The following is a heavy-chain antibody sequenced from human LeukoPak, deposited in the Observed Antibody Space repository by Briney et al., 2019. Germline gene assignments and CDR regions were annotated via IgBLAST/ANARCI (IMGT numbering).Heavy chain of an antibody. CDR1: GFTFSDYW. CDR3: AKAVFGGSGSYFDY. D-gene: IGHD3-10*01. V-gene: IGHV3-9*03. J-gene: IGHJ4*02. CDR2: ISWNSGSI. Sequence: PGGSLRLSCAASGFTFSDYWMHWVRQAPGKGVEWVSGISWNSGSIGYADSVKGRFTISRDNAKNSLYLQMNSLRAEDMALYYCAKAVFGGSGSYFDYGGQRPLVTVSS.